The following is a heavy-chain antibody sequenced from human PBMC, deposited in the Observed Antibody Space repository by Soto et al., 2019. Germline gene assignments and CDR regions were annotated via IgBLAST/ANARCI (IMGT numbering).Heavy chain of an antibody. CDR1: GFTFSSHW. V-gene: IGHV3-74*01. D-gene: IGHD3-10*01. Sequence: GGSLRLSCAASGFTFSSHWMQWVRQAPGKGLVWVSRINSDGSRINYADSVKGRLTISRDNAKNTVYLQMNSLRAEDTAVYICARGASGRYYMDVWGKGTTVNVSS. CDR3: ARGASGRYYMDV. CDR2: INSDGSRI. J-gene: IGHJ6*03.